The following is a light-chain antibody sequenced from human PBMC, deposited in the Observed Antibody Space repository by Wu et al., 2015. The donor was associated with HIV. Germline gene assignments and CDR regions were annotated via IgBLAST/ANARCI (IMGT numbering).Light chain of an antibody. CDR2: GAS. CDR3: QQTYSFSFT. V-gene: IGKV1-12*01. Sequence: DIQITQSPSSLSASVGDRVIITCRASQGIRNWLAWYQQTPGKAPRLLIYGASTLQSGVPSRFSGSGSGTDFNLTISSLQSEDFATYYCQQTYSFSFTFGPGTKWISN. CDR1: QGIRNW. J-gene: IGKJ3*01.